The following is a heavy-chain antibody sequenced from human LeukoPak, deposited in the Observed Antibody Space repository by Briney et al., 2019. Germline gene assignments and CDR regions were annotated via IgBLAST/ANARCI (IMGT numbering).Heavy chain of an antibody. CDR1: GFTFSSYA. Sequence: PGGSLRLSCAASGFTFSSYAMSWVRQAPGKGLEWVSAISAGGGRTYYGGSVKGRFTISRDNSKNTLYLQMNSLRAEDTAIYYCAKESANWGYNWFDPWGQGTLVTVSS. CDR2: ISAGGGRT. D-gene: IGHD7-27*01. J-gene: IGHJ5*02. V-gene: IGHV3-23*01. CDR3: AKESANWGYNWFDP.